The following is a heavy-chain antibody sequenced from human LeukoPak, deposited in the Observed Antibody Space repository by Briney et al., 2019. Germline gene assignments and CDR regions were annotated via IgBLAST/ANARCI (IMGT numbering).Heavy chain of an antibody. CDR3: ARPVPSRLGWFDP. Sequence: SETLSLTCTVSGGSISSSSYYWGWIRQPPGKGLEWIGSIYYSGSAYYNPSLRSRVTISVDTSKNQFSLKLTSVTAADTAVYYCARPVPSRLGWFDPWGQGTLVTVSS. CDR2: IYYSGSA. CDR1: GGSISSSSYY. J-gene: IGHJ5*02. D-gene: IGHD1-1*01. V-gene: IGHV4-39*01.